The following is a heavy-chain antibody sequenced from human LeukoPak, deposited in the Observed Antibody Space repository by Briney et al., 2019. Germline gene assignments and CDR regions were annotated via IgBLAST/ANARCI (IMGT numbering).Heavy chain of an antibody. CDR3: ARDRAVAGSDY. V-gene: IGHV4-59*12. CDR1: GDSMTNYY. Sequence: SETLSLTCTVSGDSMTNYYWNWIRQPPGKGLEWIGYIHHSGTTNYNPSLKSRLTMSVDTSKNQFSLKLSSVTAADTAVYYCARDRAVAGSDYWGQGTLVTVSS. J-gene: IGHJ4*02. CDR2: IHHSGTT. D-gene: IGHD6-19*01.